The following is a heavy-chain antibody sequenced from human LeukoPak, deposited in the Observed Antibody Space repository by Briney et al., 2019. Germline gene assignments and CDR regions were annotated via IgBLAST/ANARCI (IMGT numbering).Heavy chain of an antibody. V-gene: IGHV1-2*02. CDR1: GYTFTGYY. CDR3: ARDSHDWNYSGFDP. CDR2: INPNSGGT. J-gene: IGHJ5*02. Sequence: ASVKVSCKASGYTFTGYYIHWVRQAPGQGLKWMGWINPNSGGTNYAQKFQGRVTMTRDTSFSTAYMELSRLRSDDTAVYYCARDSHDWNYSGFDPWGQGTLVTVSS. D-gene: IGHD1-7*01.